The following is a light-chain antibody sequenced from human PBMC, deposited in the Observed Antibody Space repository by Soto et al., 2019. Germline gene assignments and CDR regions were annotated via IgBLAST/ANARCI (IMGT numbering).Light chain of an antibody. J-gene: IGKJ1*01. CDR1: QSVSTN. V-gene: IGKV3-15*01. CDR2: GSS. Sequence: LFMTQSPDALAVSPVERATLSCRSSQSVSTNLAWYQQKLGQAPRLLIYGSSTRSTGVPARFSGSGSGTEFTLNIRSLQSEDFEVYYCTHYNKWTRTLGQGTXVEIK. CDR3: THYNKWTRT.